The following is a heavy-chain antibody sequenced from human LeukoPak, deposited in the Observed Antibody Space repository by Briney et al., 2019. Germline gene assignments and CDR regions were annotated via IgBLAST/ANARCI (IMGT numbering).Heavy chain of an antibody. Sequence: SETLSLTCAVYHGSFSGYYWGWIRQPPGKGLEWIGEINDSGRTNYNPSLKSRVTISEDTSKNQFSLKLSSVTVADTAVYYCASRIVPSTDFDYWGQGSLVTVSS. CDR2: INDSGRT. CDR3: ASRIVPSTDFDY. J-gene: IGHJ4*02. CDR1: HGSFSGYY. V-gene: IGHV4-34*01. D-gene: IGHD5-12*01.